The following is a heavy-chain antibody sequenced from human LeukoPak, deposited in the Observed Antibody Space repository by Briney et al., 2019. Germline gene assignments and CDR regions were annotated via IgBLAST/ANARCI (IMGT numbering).Heavy chain of an antibody. CDR3: ARAVSDCSSTSCYENYYYYYMDV. CDR1: GYTFTSYY. D-gene: IGHD2-2*01. J-gene: IGHJ6*03. Sequence: ASVKVSCKASGYTFTSYYMHWVRQAPGQGLEWMGWISAYNGNTNYAQKLQGRVTMTTDTSTSTAYMELRSLRSDDTAVYYCARAVSDCSSTSCYENYYYYYMDVWGKGTTVTVSS. CDR2: ISAYNGNT. V-gene: IGHV1-18*04.